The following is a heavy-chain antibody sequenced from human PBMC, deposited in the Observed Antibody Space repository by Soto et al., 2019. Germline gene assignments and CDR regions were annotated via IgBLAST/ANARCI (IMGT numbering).Heavy chain of an antibody. Sequence: GGSLRLSCAASGFTFSSYAMSWVRQAPGKGLEWVSAISGSGGSTYYADSVKGRFTISRDNSKNTLYLQMNSLRAEDSAVYYCAKAGGYSGYDPYDYWGQGTLVTVSS. J-gene: IGHJ4*02. D-gene: IGHD5-12*01. CDR1: GFTFSSYA. V-gene: IGHV3-23*01. CDR2: ISGSGGST. CDR3: AKAGGYSGYDPYDY.